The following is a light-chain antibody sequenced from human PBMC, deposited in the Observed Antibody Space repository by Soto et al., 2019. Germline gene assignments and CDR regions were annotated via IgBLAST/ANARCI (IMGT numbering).Light chain of an antibody. CDR2: GAS. CDR3: QHYDNLPRYT. J-gene: IGKJ2*01. V-gene: IGKV1-33*01. CDR1: QNMSNS. Sequence: ILMTQSPSSLSTDVGERVSLTGQARQNMSNSLNWYQQKPGKAPNLLIYGASKLQTGVPSRFSGGGSRTHFTFTISNLQPEDIATYYCQHYDNLPRYTFGLGTKVDIK.